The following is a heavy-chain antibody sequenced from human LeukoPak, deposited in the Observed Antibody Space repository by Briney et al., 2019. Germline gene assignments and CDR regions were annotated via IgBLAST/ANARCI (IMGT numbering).Heavy chain of an antibody. CDR3: AREYDVLLWFGESAPGMDV. D-gene: IGHD3-10*01. CDR1: GFTFSDYY. J-gene: IGHJ6*02. CDR2: ISSSGSTI. V-gene: IGHV3-11*01. Sequence: KPGGSLRLSCAASGFTFSDYYMSWIRQAPGKGLEWVSYISSSGSTIFYADSVKGRFTISRDNAKNSLYLRMNSLRAEDTAVYYYAREYDVLLWFGESAPGMDVWGQGTTVTVSS.